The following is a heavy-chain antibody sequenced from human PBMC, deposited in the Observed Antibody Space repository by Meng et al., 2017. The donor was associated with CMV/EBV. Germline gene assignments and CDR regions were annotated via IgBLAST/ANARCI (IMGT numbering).Heavy chain of an antibody. J-gene: IGHJ4*02. CDR2: ISYDGSNK. Sequence: GESLKISCAASGFTFSSYAMHWVRQAPGKGLEWVAVISYDGSNKYYADSVKGRFTISRDNSKNTLYLQMNSLRAEDTAVYYCARAIRFGEFPDYWGQGTLVTVSS. V-gene: IGHV3-30-3*01. CDR1: GFTFSSYA. D-gene: IGHD3-10*01. CDR3: ARAIRFGEFPDY.